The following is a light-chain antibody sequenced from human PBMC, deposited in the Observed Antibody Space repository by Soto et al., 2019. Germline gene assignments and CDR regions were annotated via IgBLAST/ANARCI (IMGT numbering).Light chain of an antibody. CDR1: SSNIGSNY. Sequence: QSVLTQPPSASGTPGQRVTSSCSGSSSNIGSNYVYWYQQLPGTAPKLLIYRNNQRSSGVPDRFSGSKSGTSASLAISGLRSEDEADYYCAAWDDSLSGVVFGGGTKLTVL. V-gene: IGLV1-47*01. J-gene: IGLJ2*01. CDR3: AAWDDSLSGVV. CDR2: RNN.